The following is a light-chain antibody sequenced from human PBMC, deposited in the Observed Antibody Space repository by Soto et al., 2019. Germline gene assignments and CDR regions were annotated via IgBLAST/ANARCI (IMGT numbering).Light chain of an antibody. Sequence: DIQLIQSPSSLSASVGDRVTITCHTSQRVSSYLNWYQQKPGKAPKLLINAVSTLHSGVPSRFSCSGSETDFTLTISSLQPEDSGTYYCQQSYTTPSWTFGQGTKVEI. V-gene: IGKV1-39*01. J-gene: IGKJ1*01. CDR3: QQSYTTPSWT. CDR1: QRVSSY. CDR2: AVS.